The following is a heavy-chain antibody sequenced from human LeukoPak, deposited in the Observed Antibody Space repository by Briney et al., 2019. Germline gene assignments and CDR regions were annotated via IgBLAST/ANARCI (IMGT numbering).Heavy chain of an antibody. D-gene: IGHD2-21*02. CDR2: MHPGNGNT. J-gene: IGHJ4*02. CDR3: AREGSYCVGGDCYSFDF. V-gene: IGHV1-2*02. CDR1: AYRFISNY. Sequence: ASVTVSFTASAYRFISNYIQWVRQAPGLGPEWMGWMHPGNGNTRYAEEFQGRGTMTRDTSINTAYMDLSSLRSDDTAVYYCAREGSYCVGGDCYSFDFWGQGTLITVSS.